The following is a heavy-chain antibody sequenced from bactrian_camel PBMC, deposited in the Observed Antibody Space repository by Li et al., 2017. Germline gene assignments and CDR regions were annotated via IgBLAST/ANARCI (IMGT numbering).Heavy chain of an antibody. CDR2: IESDGST. J-gene: IGHJ4*01. Sequence: QVQLVESGGGSVQAGGSLRLSCVASGDTIGRYCMGWFRQIPDKEREGVAGIESDGSTSYADSVKGRFTISQDNAKITLTLQMNNVKPEDTAMYFCAAGDYCLGSLPPQWHFPYWGQGTQVTVS. CDR3: AAGDYCLGSLPPQWHFPY. CDR1: GDTIGRYC. V-gene: IGHV3S55*01. D-gene: IGHD1*01.